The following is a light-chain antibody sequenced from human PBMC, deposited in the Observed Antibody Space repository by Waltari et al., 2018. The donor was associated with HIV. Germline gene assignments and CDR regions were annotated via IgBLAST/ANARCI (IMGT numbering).Light chain of an antibody. V-gene: IGLV2-8*01. J-gene: IGLJ2*01. CDR3: SSYADSDTPVV. CDR1: SSDVGAYNY. CDR2: DVT. Sequence: QSALAQPPSASGSAGQSVTISCTGTSSDVGAYNYVSWYQQHPGKSPKLIIYDVTKRPSVVPDRFSGSKSGNTASLTVSGLQGEDEADYYCSSYADSDTPVVFGGGTKLTVL.